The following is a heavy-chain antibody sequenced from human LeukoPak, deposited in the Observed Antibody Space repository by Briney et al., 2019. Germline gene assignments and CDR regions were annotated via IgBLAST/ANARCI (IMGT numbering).Heavy chain of an antibody. V-gene: IGHV4-4*07. CDR2: INTSGST. Sequence: PSETLSLTCTVSGGSISSYYWSWIRQPAGKGLEWIGRINTSGSTNYNPSLKSRVTMSVDTSKNQISLKFSSVTAADTAVYYCARSRSGYLTDYWGQGTLVTVSS. D-gene: IGHD1-26*01. CDR1: GGSISSYY. CDR3: ARSRSGYLTDY. J-gene: IGHJ4*02.